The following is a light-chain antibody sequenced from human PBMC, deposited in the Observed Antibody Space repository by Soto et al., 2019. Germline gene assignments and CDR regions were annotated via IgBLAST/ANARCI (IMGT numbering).Light chain of an antibody. CDR3: QQYNTWST. J-gene: IGKJ1*01. CDR2: GAS. Sequence: EIVLTQSPGTLSLSPVERATLSFRASQSVAANYLAWYQQKRGQAPRLLIYGASTRATGIPARFSGSGSGTEFTLTISSLQSEDFAVYYCQQYNTWSTFGQGTKVDIK. CDR1: QSVAANY. V-gene: IGKV3-15*01.